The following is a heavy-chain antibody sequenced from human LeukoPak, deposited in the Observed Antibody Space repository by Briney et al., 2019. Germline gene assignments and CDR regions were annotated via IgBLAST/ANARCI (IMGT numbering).Heavy chain of an antibody. CDR1: GYSFTSYG. Sequence: ASVKVSCKASGYSFTSYGISWVRQAPGQGLEWMGWISGYNGNTNYAQKLQGRITMTTDTSTSTAYMELRSLRSDDTTVYYCARDLGGWYGELDNWGQGTLVTVSS. J-gene: IGHJ4*02. D-gene: IGHD6-19*01. CDR2: ISGYNGNT. V-gene: IGHV1-18*01. CDR3: ARDLGGWYGELDN.